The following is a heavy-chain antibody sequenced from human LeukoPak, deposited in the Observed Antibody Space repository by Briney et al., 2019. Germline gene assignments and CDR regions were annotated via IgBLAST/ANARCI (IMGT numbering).Heavy chain of an antibody. Sequence: QPGRSLRLSCAASGFTFDDYAMHWVRQAPGKGLEWVSGISFNGGYKDYADSVKGRFTISRDNAKNSVHLVMKSLRFVDTAFYYCAKDFSGGGSPRRRNFSGVHPSRVDSWGQGTLVTVSS. CDR2: ISFNGGYK. J-gene: IGHJ1*01. CDR3: AKDFSGGGSPRRRNFSGVHPSRVDS. CDR1: GFTFDDYA. V-gene: IGHV3-9*01. D-gene: IGHD2-15*01.